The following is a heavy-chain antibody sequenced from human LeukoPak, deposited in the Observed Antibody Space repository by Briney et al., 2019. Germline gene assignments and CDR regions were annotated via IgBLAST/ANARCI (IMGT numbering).Heavy chain of an antibody. V-gene: IGHV3-23*01. CDR2: ISGGRDAA. D-gene: IGHD3-22*01. Sequence: GGSLRLSCIASGFRLSGYAMSWVRQAPGKGLEWVSTISGGRDAAYYADSVKGRFTISRDNSKNTLYLQMNSLRAEDTAVYYCPRKYDSSGYFDYWGRGTLVTVSS. CDR1: GFRLSGYA. CDR3: PRKYDSSGYFDY. J-gene: IGHJ4*02.